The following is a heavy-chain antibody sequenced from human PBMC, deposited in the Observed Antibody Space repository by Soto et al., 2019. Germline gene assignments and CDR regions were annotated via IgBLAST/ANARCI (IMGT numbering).Heavy chain of an antibody. CDR3: AREVSSSWYTYYYGMDV. CDR1: GFTFSSYS. J-gene: IGHJ6*02. CDR2: ISSSSSYI. Sequence: SGGSLRLSCAASGFTFSSYSMNWVRQAPGKGLEWVSSISSSSSYIYYADSVEGRFTISRDNAKNSLYLQMNSLRAEDTAVYYCAREVSSSWYTYYYGMDVWGQGTTVTVSS. V-gene: IGHV3-21*01. D-gene: IGHD6-13*01.